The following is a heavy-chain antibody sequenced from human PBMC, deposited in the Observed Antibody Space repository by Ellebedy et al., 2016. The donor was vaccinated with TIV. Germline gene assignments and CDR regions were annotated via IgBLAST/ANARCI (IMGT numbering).Heavy chain of an antibody. CDR3: ARAVVATSGLYFDY. CDR1: GFTFSDYF. Sequence: GESLKISCAASGFTFSDYFMTWVRQAPGKGLEWVSHLNNNDGGYRNYADSVQGRFTISRDSAKKSLSLQMSSLRVEDTAVYYCARAVVATSGLYFDYWGQGTLVTVSS. D-gene: IGHD2-15*01. CDR2: LNNNDGGYR. J-gene: IGHJ4*02. V-gene: IGHV3-11*06.